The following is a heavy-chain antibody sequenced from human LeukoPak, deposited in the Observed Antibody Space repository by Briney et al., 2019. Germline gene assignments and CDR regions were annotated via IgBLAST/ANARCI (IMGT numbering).Heavy chain of an antibody. CDR2: IRSKSYGWTT. V-gene: IGHV3-49*04. J-gene: IGHJ4*02. Sequence: GRSLRLSCTASGFTFGGYAMSWVRQAPGRGLEWVGFIRSKSYGWTTEYAASVKGRFTFSRDDSKSIAYLEMNSLKTEDTAVYYCSRDSREGGIAAVWGQGTLVTVSS. D-gene: IGHD6-13*01. CDR3: SRDSREGGIAAV. CDR1: GFTFGGYA.